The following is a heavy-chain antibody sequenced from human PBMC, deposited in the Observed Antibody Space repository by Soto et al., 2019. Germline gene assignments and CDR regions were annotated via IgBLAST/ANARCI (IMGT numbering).Heavy chain of an antibody. V-gene: IGHV2-26*01. J-gene: IGHJ3*02. CDR3: ARTPGEEYYYDSSGDAFDI. D-gene: IGHD3-22*01. Sequence: SGLTLVNPTETLTLTCTVSGFSLSNARMGVSWIRQPPGKALEWLAHIFSNDEKSYSTSLKSRLTISKDTSKSQVVLTVTNMDPVDTATYYCARTPGEEYYYDSSGDAFDIWGQGTMVTVSS. CDR1: GFSLSNARMG. CDR2: IFSNDEK.